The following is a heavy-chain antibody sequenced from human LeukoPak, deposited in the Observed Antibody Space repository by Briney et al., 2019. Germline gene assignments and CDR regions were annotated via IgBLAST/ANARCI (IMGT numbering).Heavy chain of an antibody. CDR3: GRVVTTSED. Sequence: GGSLRLSCAASGFTFNSYSMNWVRQAPGKGLVWVSRINSDGSSTDYADSVKGRFTISRDNAKNTLYLQMNSLRAEDTAIYYCGRVVTTSEDWGQGILVTVST. J-gene: IGHJ4*02. CDR1: GFTFNSYS. V-gene: IGHV3-74*01. D-gene: IGHD1-14*01. CDR2: INSDGSST.